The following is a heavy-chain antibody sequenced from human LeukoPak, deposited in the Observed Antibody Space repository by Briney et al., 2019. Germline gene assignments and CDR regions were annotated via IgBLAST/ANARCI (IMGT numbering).Heavy chain of an antibody. D-gene: IGHD2-15*01. CDR2: IKKTGSET. Sequence: GGSLRLSCEASKFIFSNYWMSWVRQAPGKGLEWVAYIKKTGSETYYVDSVKGRFTITRDNARNSVFLQMNSLRAEGTAVYYCAREDGYCSGGNCYSYFDSWGQGTLVTVSS. V-gene: IGHV3-7*01. CDR1: KFIFSNYW. CDR3: AREDGYCSGGNCYSYFDS. J-gene: IGHJ4*02.